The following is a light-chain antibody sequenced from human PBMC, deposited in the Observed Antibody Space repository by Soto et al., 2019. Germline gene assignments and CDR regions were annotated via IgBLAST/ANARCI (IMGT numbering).Light chain of an antibody. J-gene: IGKJ4*01. CDR2: STS. CDR1: QSISPY. V-gene: IGKV1-39*01. Sequence: DIQMTQSPSSLSASVGDRVTITCRASQSISPYLNWYQQKSGKTPKLLIYSTSILQSGVPSRFSGSGAGTDLTLTSSSLQPEDSATYYCQQSYSLPTFGGGTKVEIK. CDR3: QQSYSLPT.